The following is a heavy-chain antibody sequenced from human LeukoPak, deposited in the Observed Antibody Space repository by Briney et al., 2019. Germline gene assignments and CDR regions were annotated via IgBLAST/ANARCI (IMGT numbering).Heavy chain of an antibody. J-gene: IGHJ3*02. Sequence: ASVKVSRKASGYTFTSYHMHWARQAPGQGLEWMGIINPSGGSTSYAQRFQGRVTMTRDTSTSTVYMELSSLRSDDTAVYYCARDVRPSYYYDSSGYQWAFDIWGQGTMVTVSS. CDR2: INPSGGST. CDR1: GYTFTSYH. V-gene: IGHV1-46*01. CDR3: ARDVRPSYYYDSSGYQWAFDI. D-gene: IGHD3-22*01.